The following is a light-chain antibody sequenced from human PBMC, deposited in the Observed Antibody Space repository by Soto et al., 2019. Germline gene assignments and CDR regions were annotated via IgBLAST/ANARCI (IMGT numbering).Light chain of an antibody. J-gene: IGLJ3*02. V-gene: IGLV4-69*01. CDR3: QTWGTGIRV. CDR1: SGHSSYA. Sequence: QLVLTQSPSASASLGASVKLTCTLSSGHSSYAIAWHQQQPEKGPRYLMKLNSDGSHNKGDGIPDRFSGSSSGAERYLNISSLQSEDEADYYCQTWGTGIRVFGGGTKLTVL. CDR2: LNSDGSH.